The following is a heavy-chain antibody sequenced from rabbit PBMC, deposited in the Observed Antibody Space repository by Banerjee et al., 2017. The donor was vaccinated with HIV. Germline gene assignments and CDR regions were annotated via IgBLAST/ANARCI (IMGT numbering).Heavy chain of an antibody. J-gene: IGHJ4*01. CDR1: GFDLSNYY. D-gene: IGHD2-1*01. CDR3: ARDPSYDDYGDDIFL. V-gene: IGHV1S7*01. CDR2: IDPIFGNT. Sequence: ELKESGGGVVQSGGSLKVCWKASGFDLSNYYMSWVRQAPGKRLEWIGYIDPIFGNTYYASWVNARFTISSHNAQNTLYLQLNSLTAADTATYFCARDPSYDDYGDDIFLWGPGTLVTVS.